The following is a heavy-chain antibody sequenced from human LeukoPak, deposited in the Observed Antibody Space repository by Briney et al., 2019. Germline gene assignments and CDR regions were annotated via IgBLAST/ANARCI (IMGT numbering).Heavy chain of an antibody. V-gene: IGHV4-61*02. CDR1: GDSLSSSRLS. CDR2: IYATGNT. CDR3: ARLKTGDVHKKTNKWFDP. J-gene: IGHJ5*02. D-gene: IGHD7-27*01. Sequence: SETLSLTCHVSGDSLSSSRLSWRWIRQPAGKGLEWIGRIYATGNTYYNPSLTSRVALSVDAPRNQFTLTLTSVTAADTAIYYCARLKTGDVHKKTNKWFDPWGQGTLVTVSS.